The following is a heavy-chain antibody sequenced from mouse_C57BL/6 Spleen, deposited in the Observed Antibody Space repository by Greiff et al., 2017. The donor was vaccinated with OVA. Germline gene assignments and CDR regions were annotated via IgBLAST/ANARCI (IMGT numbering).Heavy chain of an antibody. CDR2: IYPSDSET. D-gene: IGHD4-1*01. V-gene: IGHV1-61*01. J-gene: IGHJ3*01. Sequence: QVQLQQPGAELVRPGSSVKLSCKASGYTFTSYWMDWVKQRPGQGLEWIGNIYPSDSETHYNQKFKDKATLTVDKSSSTAYMQLSSLTSEDCAVYYCARGLTGWFAYWGQGTLVTVSA. CDR1: GYTFTSYW. CDR3: ARGLTGWFAY.